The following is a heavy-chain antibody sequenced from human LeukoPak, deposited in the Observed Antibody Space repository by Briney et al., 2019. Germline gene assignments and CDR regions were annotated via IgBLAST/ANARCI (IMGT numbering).Heavy chain of an antibody. CDR1: GGTFSSYA. CDR2: IIPIFGTA. J-gene: IGHJ4*02. CDR3: AREDIAAAGTSDY. V-gene: IGHV1-69*13. D-gene: IGHD6-13*01. Sequence: SVKVSCKASGGTFSSYAISWVRQAPGQGLEWMGGIIPIFGTANYAQKFQGRVTITADESTSTAYMELSRLRSDDTAVYYCAREDIAAAGTSDYWGQGTLVTVSS.